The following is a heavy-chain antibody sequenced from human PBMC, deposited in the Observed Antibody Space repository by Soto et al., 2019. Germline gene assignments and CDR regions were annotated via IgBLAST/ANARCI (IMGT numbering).Heavy chain of an antibody. J-gene: IGHJ6*02. D-gene: IGHD6-6*01. CDR1: GFTFSSYS. Sequence: GGSLRLSCAASGFTFSSYSMNWVRQAPGKGLEWVSSISSSSSYIYYADSVKGRFTISRDNAKNSLYLQMNSLRAEDTAVYYCARDPSIAARRADGYGMDVWGQGTTVTVSS. V-gene: IGHV3-21*01. CDR2: ISSSSSYI. CDR3: ARDPSIAARRADGYGMDV.